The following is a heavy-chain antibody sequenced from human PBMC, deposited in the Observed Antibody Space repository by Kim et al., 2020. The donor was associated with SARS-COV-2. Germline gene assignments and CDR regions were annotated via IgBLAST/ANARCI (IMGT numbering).Heavy chain of an antibody. D-gene: IGHD6-13*01. CDR3: ARQMGAAAAGPSWFDN. CDR1: GDSISRVGFS. V-gene: IGHV4-30-2*01. CDR2: ISYTGST. Sequence: SETLSLTCTVSGDSISRVGFSWSWIRQPPGKVLEWIGYISYTGSTYYNPSLKSRVTISVDRSKNQFSLKVTSATAADTAMYYYARQMGAAAAGPSWFDNWGQGTLVTVSS. J-gene: IGHJ4*02.